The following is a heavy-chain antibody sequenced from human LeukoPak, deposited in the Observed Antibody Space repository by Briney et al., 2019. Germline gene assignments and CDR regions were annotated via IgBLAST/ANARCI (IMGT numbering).Heavy chain of an antibody. CDR2: INHSGST. J-gene: IGHJ4*02. V-gene: IGHV4-34*01. CDR3: QSGTYSRRGPQYYFDY. D-gene: IGHD6-13*01. Sequence: SETLSLTCAVYGGSFSGYYWSWIRQPPGKGLEWIGEINHSGSTNYNPSLKSRVTISVDTSKNQFSLKLSSVTAADTAVYYCQSGTYSRRGPQYYFDYWGQGTLVTVSS. CDR1: GGSFSGYY.